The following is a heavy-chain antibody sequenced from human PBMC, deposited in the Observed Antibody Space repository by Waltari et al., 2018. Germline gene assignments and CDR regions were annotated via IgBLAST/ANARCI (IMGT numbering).Heavy chain of an antibody. Sequence: QVQLQESGPGLVKPSETLSLTCTVSGGSISSYYWSWIRQPPGKGLEWIGYIYYSGSTNYNPSLKSRVTISVDTSKNQFSLKLSSVTAADTAVYYCARTHDYIWGSYLVYFDCWGQGTLVTVSS. V-gene: IGHV4-59*01. CDR1: GGSISSYY. CDR3: ARTHDYIWGSYLVYFDC. J-gene: IGHJ4*02. CDR2: IYYSGST. D-gene: IGHD3-16*02.